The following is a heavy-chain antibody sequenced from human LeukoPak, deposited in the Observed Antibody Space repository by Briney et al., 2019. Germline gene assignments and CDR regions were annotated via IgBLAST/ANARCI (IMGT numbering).Heavy chain of an antibody. V-gene: IGHV4-59*12. CDR1: GGSISSYY. J-gene: IGHJ4*02. CDR2: IYYSGST. Sequence: SETLSLTCTVSGGSISSYYWSWIRQPPGKGLEWIGYIYYSGSTNYNPSLKSRVTISVDTSKNQFSLKLSSVTAADTAVYYCARGRARITIFGVVIDYYFDYWGQGTLVTVSS. D-gene: IGHD3-3*01. CDR3: ARGRARITIFGVVIDYYFDY.